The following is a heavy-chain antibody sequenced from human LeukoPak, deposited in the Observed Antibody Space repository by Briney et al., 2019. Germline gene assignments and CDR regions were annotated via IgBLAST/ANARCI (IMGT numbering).Heavy chain of an antibody. CDR3: ARDLFYAFDV. CDR2: IGRRSQIM. J-gene: IGHJ3*01. V-gene: IGHV3-48*02. Sequence: GGSLRLSCAASGFTFSDYTMNWVRQAPGKGLEWISYIGRRSQIMYLADSMKGRFTISRDNAKNSLYLQMNSLRDEDTAVYFCARDLFYAFDVWGRGTMVTVSS. D-gene: IGHD3-9*01. CDR1: GFTFSDYT.